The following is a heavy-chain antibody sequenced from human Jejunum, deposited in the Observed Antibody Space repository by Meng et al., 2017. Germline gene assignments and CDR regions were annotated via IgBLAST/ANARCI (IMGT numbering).Heavy chain of an antibody. V-gene: IGHV3-11*01. Sequence: QVQLVESGGDLVKPGGSLRLCCAASGFSVSDDHMSWIRQAPGKGLEWISYISKSGSFIYYADSVKGRFTISRDNAKDSLYLQMNSLRAEDTAVYYCARDGGYRRIDVWGQGTLVTVSS. J-gene: IGHJ5*02. CDR1: GFSVSDDH. CDR3: ARDGGYRRIDV. D-gene: IGHD3-10*01. CDR2: ISKSGSFI.